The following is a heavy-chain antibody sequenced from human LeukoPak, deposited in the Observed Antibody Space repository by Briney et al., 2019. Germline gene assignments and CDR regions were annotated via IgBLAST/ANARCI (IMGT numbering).Heavy chain of an antibody. D-gene: IGHD6-13*01. CDR2: IYSGGST. J-gene: IGHJ6*02. CDR3: ATETKIAAAGLEMEHYYYGMDV. Sequence: GGSLRLSCAASGFTVSRNYMSWVRQAPGKGLEWVSVIYSGGSTYYADSVKGRFTISRDNSKNTLYLQMNSLRAEDTAVYYCATETKIAAAGLEMEHYYYGMDVWGQGTTVTVSS. CDR1: GFTVSRNY. V-gene: IGHV3-66*01.